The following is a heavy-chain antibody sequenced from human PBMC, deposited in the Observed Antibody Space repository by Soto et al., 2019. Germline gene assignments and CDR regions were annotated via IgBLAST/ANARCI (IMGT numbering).Heavy chain of an antibody. J-gene: IGHJ6*02. V-gene: IGHV4-31*03. CDR2: IYYSGST. Sequence: PSETLSLTCTVSGGSISSGGYYWSWIRQHPGKGLGWIGYIYYSGSTYYNPSLKSRVTISVDTSKNQFSLKLSSVTAADTAVYYCARDRAPQDYDFWSYYDYYGMDVWGQGTTVTVSS. CDR3: ARDRAPQDYDFWSYYDYYGMDV. D-gene: IGHD3-3*01. CDR1: GGSISSGGYY.